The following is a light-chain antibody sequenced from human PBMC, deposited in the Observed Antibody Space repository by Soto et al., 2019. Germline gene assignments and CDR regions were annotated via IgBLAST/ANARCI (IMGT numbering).Light chain of an antibody. V-gene: IGLV3-10*01. J-gene: IGLJ2*01. CDR3: YSTDNSGNHSGV. Sequence: SYELTQPPSVSVSPGQTARITCSGDALPKKYAYWYQQKSGQAPVLVIYEDSKRPSGIPERFSGSSSGTMATLTIRGAQVEDEADYYCYSTDNSGNHSGVFGGGTKVTVL. CDR2: EDS. CDR1: ALPKKY.